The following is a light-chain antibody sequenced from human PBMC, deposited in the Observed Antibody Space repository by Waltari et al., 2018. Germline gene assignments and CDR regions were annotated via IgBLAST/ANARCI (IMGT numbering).Light chain of an antibody. CDR3: LKNSDSPRT. CDR1: QSVLYSPNNKNY. V-gene: IGKV4-1*01. CDR2: WAA. Sequence: DIVMTQSPDSLALSRGERATINCKSSQSVLYSPNNKNYLAWYQQKRGQPPKLLIYWAATRETGSLDRFGGRASGTDFTPTITSMRAEDVAVYYWLKNSDSPRTFGQGTTVEI. J-gene: IGKJ1*01.